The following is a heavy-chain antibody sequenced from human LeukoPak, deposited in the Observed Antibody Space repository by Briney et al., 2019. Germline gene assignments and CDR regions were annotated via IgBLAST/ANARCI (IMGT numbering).Heavy chain of an antibody. J-gene: IGHJ6*02. V-gene: IGHV4-30-2*01. Sequence: SETLSLTCAVSGGSISSGGYSWSWIRQPPGKGLEWIGYIYHSGSTYYNPSLKSRVTISVDRSKNQFSLKLSSVTAADTAVYYCARRSGYYYGVDVWGQGTTVTVSS. CDR3: ARRSGYYYGVDV. CDR1: GGSISSGGYS. CDR2: IYHSGST.